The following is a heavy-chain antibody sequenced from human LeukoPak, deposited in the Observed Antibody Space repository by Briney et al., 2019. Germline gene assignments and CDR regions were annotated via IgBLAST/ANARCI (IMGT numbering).Heavy chain of an antibody. CDR2: IYPNSGGT. V-gene: IGHV1-2*06. CDR1: GYTFTGYN. CDR3: WRDRSWRSGSYGVDAAFDV. D-gene: IGHD1-26*01. J-gene: IGHJ3*01. Sequence: ASVKVSCKASGYTFTGYNMHWVRQAPGQGLEWMGRIYPNSGGTNYAQEFQGRVTMTRDTSISTAYMELSRLRSDDTAVYYCWRDRSWRSGSYGVDAAFDVWGQGTMVTVSS.